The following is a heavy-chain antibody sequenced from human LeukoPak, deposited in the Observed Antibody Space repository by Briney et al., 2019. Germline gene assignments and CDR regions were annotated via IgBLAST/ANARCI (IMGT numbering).Heavy chain of an antibody. Sequence: GGSLRLSCAASGFTFSSYNMNWVRQAPGKGLEWVSSINSSSSYIYYADSVKGRFTISRDNAKNSLYLQMNSLRAEDTAVYYCARDYSGTYPFDYWGQGTLVTVSS. D-gene: IGHD1-26*01. CDR3: ARDYSGTYPFDY. CDR2: INSSSSYI. CDR1: GFTFSSYN. V-gene: IGHV3-21*01. J-gene: IGHJ4*02.